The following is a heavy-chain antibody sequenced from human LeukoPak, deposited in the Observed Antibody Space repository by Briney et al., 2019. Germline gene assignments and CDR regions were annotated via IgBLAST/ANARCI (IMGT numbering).Heavy chain of an antibody. CDR2: INHSGST. CDR3: ARGLPAAIRPYGMDV. Sequence: PSETLSLTCAVYGGSFSGYYWSWIRQPPGKGLEWIGEINHSGSTNSNPSLKSRVTISVDTSKNQFSLKLSSVTAADTAVYYCARGLPAAIRPYGMDVWGPGTTVTVSS. V-gene: IGHV4-34*01. J-gene: IGHJ6*02. CDR1: GGSFSGYY. D-gene: IGHD2-2*02.